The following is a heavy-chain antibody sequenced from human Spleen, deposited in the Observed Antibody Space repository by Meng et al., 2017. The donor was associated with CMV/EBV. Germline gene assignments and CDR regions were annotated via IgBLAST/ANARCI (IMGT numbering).Heavy chain of an antibody. J-gene: IGHJ4*02. V-gene: IGHV3-48*03. CDR2: ISSSGSTI. CDR3: ARDKGQSYYDFWSGYYAYYFDY. D-gene: IGHD3-3*01. Sequence: GESLKISCAASGFTFNTYEMSWVRQAPGKGLEWISYISSSGSTIHYADSVKGRFTISRDNAKNSLYLQMNSLRAEDTAVYYCARDKGQSYYDFWSGYYAYYFDYWGQGTLVTVSS. CDR1: GFTFNTYE.